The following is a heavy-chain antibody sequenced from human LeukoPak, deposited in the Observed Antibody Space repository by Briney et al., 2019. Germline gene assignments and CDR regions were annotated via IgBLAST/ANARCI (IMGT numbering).Heavy chain of an antibody. D-gene: IGHD1-26*01. CDR3: ARDSGPLVGATTR. Sequence: PGGSLRLSCAASGFTFSSYSMNWVRQAPGKGLEWVSSISSSSSHIYYADSVKGRFTISRDNAKNSLYLQMNSLRAEDTAVYYCARDSGPLVGATTRWGQGTLVTVSS. J-gene: IGHJ4*02. V-gene: IGHV3-21*01. CDR1: GFTFSSYS. CDR2: ISSSSSHI.